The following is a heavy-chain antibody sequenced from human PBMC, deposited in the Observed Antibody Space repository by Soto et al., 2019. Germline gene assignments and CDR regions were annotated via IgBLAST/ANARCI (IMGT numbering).Heavy chain of an antibody. V-gene: IGHV4-59*08. CDR3: ARQPRILTGYSGHFAY. J-gene: IGHJ4*02. CDR2: VWYDGST. Sequence: PSETLSLTCTVSGGSISGECWILIRQLPGKGMEWIGYVWYDGSTNYNPSLKSRVTISLDTSKNQFSLKLSSVTAADTAVYYCARQPRILTGYSGHFAYWGQGTLVTVSS. CDR1: GGSISGEC. D-gene: IGHD3-9*01.